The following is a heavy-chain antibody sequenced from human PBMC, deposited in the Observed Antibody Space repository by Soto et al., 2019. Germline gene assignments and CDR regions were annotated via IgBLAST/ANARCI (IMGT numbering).Heavy chain of an antibody. D-gene: IGHD6-6*01. J-gene: IGHJ6*02. CDR1: GFTFSSYA. CDR3: AKDLMGYSSSPLYYYYAMDV. V-gene: IGHV3-23*01. Sequence: EVQLLESGGGLVQPGGSLRLSCAASGFTFSSYAMNWVRQAPGQGLEWVSGFGGSGASAYYADSVRGRFTISRDNYKNTLYLQMNNLRAEDTAVYYCAKDLMGYSSSPLYYYYAMDVWGQGTTVTVSS. CDR2: FGGSGASA.